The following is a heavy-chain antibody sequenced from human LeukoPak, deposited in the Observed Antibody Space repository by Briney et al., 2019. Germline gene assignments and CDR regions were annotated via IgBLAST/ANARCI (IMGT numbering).Heavy chain of an antibody. CDR1: GFTFSSYA. D-gene: IGHD4-17*01. CDR3: ARHGYYVFDY. V-gene: IGHV3-23*01. Sequence: GGSLRLSCAASGFTFSSYAMSWVRQAPGKGLEWVSAISGSGGSTYYADSVKGRFTISRDNSKNSLFLQMDSLRAEDTAVYFCARHGYYVFDYWGQGTLVTVSS. J-gene: IGHJ4*02. CDR2: ISGSGGST.